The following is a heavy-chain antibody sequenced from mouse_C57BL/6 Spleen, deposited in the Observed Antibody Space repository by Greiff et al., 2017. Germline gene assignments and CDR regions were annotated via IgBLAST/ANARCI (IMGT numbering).Heavy chain of an antibody. D-gene: IGHD4-1*01. J-gene: IGHJ2*01. CDR3: ARITGNYFDY. CDR2: ISGGGGNT. V-gene: IGHV5-9*01. CDR1: GFTFRSYT. Sequence: EVQLVESGGGLVKPGGSLKLSCAASGFTFRSYTMSWVRQTPETRLEWVATISGGGGNTYYPDSVKGRFTISRDNAKNTLYLQRISLRSEDTALYYCARITGNYFDYWGQGTTLTVSS.